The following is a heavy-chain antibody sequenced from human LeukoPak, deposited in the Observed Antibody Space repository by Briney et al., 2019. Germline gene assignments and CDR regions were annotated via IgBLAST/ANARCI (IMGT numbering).Heavy chain of an antibody. Sequence: SETLSLTCALYDGSFSRYYWSWIRQSPGKGLEWIGSIYNSGSTYYNPSLKSRVTISVDTSKNQFSLKLNSVTAADTAVYYCARQHYYYGLDVWGQGTTVTVSS. J-gene: IGHJ6*02. CDR1: DGSFSRYY. CDR2: IYNSGST. V-gene: IGHV4-34*01. CDR3: ARQHYYYGLDV.